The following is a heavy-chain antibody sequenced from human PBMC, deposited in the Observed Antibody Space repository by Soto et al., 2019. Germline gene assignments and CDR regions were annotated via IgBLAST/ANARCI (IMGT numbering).Heavy chain of an antibody. CDR1: DFTFRKYA. CDR2: IYSGGST. D-gene: IGHD5-12*01. Sequence: GGSLGLSCAGSDFTFRKYAMAWVRKAPGKGLEWVSVIYSGGSTYYADSVKGRFTISRDNSKNTLYLQMNSLRAEDTAVYYCARGGRDGYNYNCFDYWGQGTLVTVSS. V-gene: IGHV3-53*01. J-gene: IGHJ4*02. CDR3: ARGGRDGYNYNCFDY.